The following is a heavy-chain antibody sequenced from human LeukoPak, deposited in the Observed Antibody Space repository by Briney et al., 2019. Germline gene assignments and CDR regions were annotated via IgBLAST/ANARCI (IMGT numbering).Heavy chain of an antibody. D-gene: IGHD2-2*01. CDR2: ISGSGGNT. V-gene: IGHV3-23*01. CDR1: GFTFSSYA. J-gene: IGHJ6*03. Sequence: GGSLRLSCAASGFTFSSYAMSWVRQAPGKGLEWVSAISGSGGNTYYADSVKGRFTISRDNAKNSLYLQMNSLRAEDTAVYYCARMPRYYYYMDVWGKGTTVTVSS. CDR3: ARMPRYYYYMDV.